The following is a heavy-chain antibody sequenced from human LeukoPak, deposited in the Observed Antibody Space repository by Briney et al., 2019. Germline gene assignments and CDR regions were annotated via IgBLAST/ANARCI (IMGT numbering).Heavy chain of an antibody. Sequence: SETLSLTCTVSGGSISSSSYYWGWVRQPPGKGLEWIGSIYYSGSTYYNPSLKSRVTISVDTSKNQFSLKLSSVTAADTAVYYCARHLSFEFDYWGQGTLVTVSS. V-gene: IGHV4-39*01. CDR3: ARHLSFEFDY. CDR1: GGSISSSSYY. CDR2: IYYSGST. J-gene: IGHJ4*02.